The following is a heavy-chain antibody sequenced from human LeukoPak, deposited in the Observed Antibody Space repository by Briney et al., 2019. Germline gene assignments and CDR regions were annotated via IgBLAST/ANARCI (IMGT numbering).Heavy chain of an antibody. CDR3: ARGRVAYSAYYFDY. J-gene: IGHJ4*02. Sequence: PGGSLRLSCAASGFTVSSDFMSWVRQAPGKGLEWIGYIYYTGNTNYKPSLKSRVTISVDTSTNQFSLRLRSVTAADTAVYYCARGRVAYSAYYFDYWGRGTLVTVSS. V-gene: IGHV4-59*02. CDR1: GFTVSSDF. CDR2: IYYTGNT. D-gene: IGHD2-15*01.